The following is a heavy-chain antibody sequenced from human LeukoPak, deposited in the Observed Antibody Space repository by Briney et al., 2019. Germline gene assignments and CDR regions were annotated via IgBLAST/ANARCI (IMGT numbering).Heavy chain of an antibody. V-gene: IGHV1-69*05. J-gene: IGHJ3*02. CDR1: GYTFTSYG. CDR2: IIPIFGTA. CDR3: ARTSDSSGYYYHAFDI. Sequence: SVKVSCKASGYTFTSYGISWVRQAPGQGLEWMGGIIPIFGTANYAQKFQGRVTITTDESTSTAYMELSSLRSEDTAVYYCARTSDSSGYYYHAFDIWGQGTMVTVSS. D-gene: IGHD3-22*01.